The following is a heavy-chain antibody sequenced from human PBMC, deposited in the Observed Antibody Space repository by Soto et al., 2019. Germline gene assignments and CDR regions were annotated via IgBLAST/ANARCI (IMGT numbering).Heavy chain of an antibody. J-gene: IGHJ6*02. CDR1: GFTFSSYG. CDR2: ISYDGSNK. Sequence: QVQLVESGGGVVQPGRSLRLSCASSGFTFSSYGMHWVRQAPGKGLEWVAVISYDGSNKYYADSVKGRFTISRDNSKNTLDLQMNSLRAEDTAVYYCAKVGGYYDFWSGYPQYYYGMDVWGQGTTVTVSS. V-gene: IGHV3-30*18. D-gene: IGHD3-3*01. CDR3: AKVGGYYDFWSGYPQYYYGMDV.